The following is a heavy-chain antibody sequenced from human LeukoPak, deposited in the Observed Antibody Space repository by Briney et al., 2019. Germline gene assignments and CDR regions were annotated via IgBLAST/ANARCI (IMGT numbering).Heavy chain of an antibody. CDR1: GFTFSSYS. Sequence: GGSLRLSCAASGFTFSSYSMNWVRQAPGKGLEWVSAISGSGGSTYYADSVKGRFTISRDNSKNTLYLQMNSLRAEDTAVYYCAKDWWLWGGSADASDIWGQGTMVTVSS. CDR2: ISGSGGST. J-gene: IGHJ3*02. D-gene: IGHD3-22*01. CDR3: AKDWWLWGGSADASDI. V-gene: IGHV3-23*01.